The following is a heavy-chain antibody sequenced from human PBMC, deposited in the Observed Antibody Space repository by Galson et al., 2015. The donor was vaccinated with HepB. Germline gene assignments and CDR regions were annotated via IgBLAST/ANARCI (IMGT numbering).Heavy chain of an antibody. D-gene: IGHD6-19*01. CDR3: AKLIAVAGPFDY. V-gene: IGHV1-24*01. Sequence: SVKVSCKVSGYTLTELSMHWVRQAPGKGLEWMGGFDPEDGETIYAQKFQGRVTMTEDTSTDTAYMELSSLRSEDTAVYYCAKLIAVAGPFDYWGQGTLVTVSS. J-gene: IGHJ4*02. CDR2: FDPEDGET. CDR1: GYTLTELS.